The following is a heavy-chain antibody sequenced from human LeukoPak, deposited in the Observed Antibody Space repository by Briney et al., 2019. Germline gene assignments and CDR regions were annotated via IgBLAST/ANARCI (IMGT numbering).Heavy chain of an antibody. CDR3: AKGIAAADHYGMDV. CDR1: GFTFDDYA. V-gene: IGHV3-9*01. J-gene: IGHJ6*02. D-gene: IGHD6-13*01. Sequence: SGGSLRLSCAASGFTFDDYAMHWVRQAPGKGLEWVSGISWNSGSIGYADSVKGRFTISRDNAKNSLYLQMNSLRAEDTALYYCAKGIAAADHYGMDVWGQGTTVTVSS. CDR2: ISWNSGSI.